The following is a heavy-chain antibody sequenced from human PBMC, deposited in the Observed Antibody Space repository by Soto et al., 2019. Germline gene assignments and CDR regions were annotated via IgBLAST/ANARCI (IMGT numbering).Heavy chain of an antibody. J-gene: IGHJ6*03. CDR2: ISWNSGSI. D-gene: IGHD3-10*01. CDR1: GFTFSSYS. CDR3: AKDIRGYYYYYYMDV. Sequence: GGSLRLSCAASGFTFSSYSMHWVRQAPGKGLEYVSAISWNSGSIGYADSVKGRFTISRDNAKNSLYLQMNSLRAEDTALYYCAKDIRGYYYYYYMDVWGKGTTVTVSS. V-gene: IGHV3-9*01.